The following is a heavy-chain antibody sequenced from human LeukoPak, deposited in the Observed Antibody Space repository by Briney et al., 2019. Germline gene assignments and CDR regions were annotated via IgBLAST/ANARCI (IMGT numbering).Heavy chain of an antibody. CDR3: ARGRYYDILTGYYSGLPLGAFDI. CDR1: GYTFTSYG. V-gene: IGHV1-18*01. D-gene: IGHD3-9*01. J-gene: IGHJ3*02. Sequence: ASVKVSCKASGYTFTSYGISWVRQAPGQGLEWMGWISASNGNTNYAQKLQGRVTMTTDTSTSTAYMELRSLRSDDTAVYYCARGRYYDILTGYYSGLPLGAFDIWGQGTMVTVSS. CDR2: ISASNGNT.